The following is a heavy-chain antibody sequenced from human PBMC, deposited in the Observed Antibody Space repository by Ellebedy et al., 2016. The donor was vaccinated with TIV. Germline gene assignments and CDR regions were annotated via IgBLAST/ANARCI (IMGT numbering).Heavy chain of an antibody. V-gene: IGHV5-51*01. J-gene: IGHJ5*01. D-gene: IGHD3-16*01. Sequence: GESLKISCKASGYDFTTFWIGWVRQMPGRGLEWMGIIFPGDSDTRYSPSFEGQVTITADQSTSTTYLPTRRLRAPDTAMYFCGRHGEGGKSIDSWGQGNLVTVSS. CDR2: IFPGDSDT. CDR3: GRHGEGGKSIDS. CDR1: GYDFTTFW.